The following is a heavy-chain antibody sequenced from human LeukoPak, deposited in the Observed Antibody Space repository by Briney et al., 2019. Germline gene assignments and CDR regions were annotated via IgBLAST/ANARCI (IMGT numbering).Heavy chain of an antibody. CDR1: GGTFSSYA. D-gene: IGHD1-26*01. CDR3: ARDRSGSGDYFDY. CDR2: IIPIFGTA. Sequence: SVKASCKASGGTFSSYAISWVRQAPGQGLEWMGGIIPIFGTANYAQKFQGRVTITADKSTSTAYMELGSLRSEDTAVYYCARDRSGSGDYFDYWGQGTLVTVSS. J-gene: IGHJ4*02. V-gene: IGHV1-69*06.